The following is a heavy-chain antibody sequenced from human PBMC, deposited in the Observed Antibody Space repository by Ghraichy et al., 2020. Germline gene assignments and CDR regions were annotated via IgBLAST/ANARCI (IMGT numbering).Heavy chain of an antibody. Sequence: SLRLSCAASGFTFSSYAMHWVRQAPGKGLEWVAVISYDGSNKYYADSVKGRFTISRDNSKNTLYLQMNSLRAEDTAVYYCARELNDYYYDSSGYYYGMDVWGQGTTVTVSS. CDR1: GFTFSSYA. CDR2: ISYDGSNK. V-gene: IGHV3-30*04. D-gene: IGHD3-22*01. J-gene: IGHJ6*02. CDR3: ARELNDYYYDSSGYYYGMDV.